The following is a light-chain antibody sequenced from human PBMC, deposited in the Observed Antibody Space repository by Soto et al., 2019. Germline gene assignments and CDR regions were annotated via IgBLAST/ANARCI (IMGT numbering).Light chain of an antibody. Sequence: QSALAQPASVSGSPGQSITISCTGTSSDVGAYNSVSWYQQHPHKAPQVIIYKGTQRPSGVSNRFSGSTSGNAASLTIFGLQADDEADYFCCSSAPESTYVFGSGTKVTVL. J-gene: IGLJ1*01. CDR3: CSSAPESTYV. CDR2: KGT. V-gene: IGLV2-23*01. CDR1: SSDVGAYNS.